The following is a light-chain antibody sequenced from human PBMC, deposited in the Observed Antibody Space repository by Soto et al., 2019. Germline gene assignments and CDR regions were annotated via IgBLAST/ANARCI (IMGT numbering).Light chain of an antibody. Sequence: VLTQSPVTLSLSPGERATLSCRASQSVSSYLAWYQQRPGQAPRLLIYDASNRATGIPARFSGSGSGTDFTLTIDNLEPEDFAVYYCQQYDISPITSCHVRRLEIK. CDR2: DAS. CDR1: QSVSSY. V-gene: IGKV3-11*01. CDR3: QQYDISPIT. J-gene: IGKJ5*01.